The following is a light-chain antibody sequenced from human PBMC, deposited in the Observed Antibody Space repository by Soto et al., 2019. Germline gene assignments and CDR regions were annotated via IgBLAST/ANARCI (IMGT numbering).Light chain of an antibody. Sequence: EMVMTQSPATLSVSPGESATRSCRASHSVSSNLAWYQQKPGQAPRLLIYGASTRATGIPARFSGSGSGTEFTLTISSLQSEDFAVYYCQQYDNWPPWTFGQGTKVEIK. V-gene: IGKV3-15*01. CDR3: QQYDNWPPWT. CDR1: HSVSSN. CDR2: GAS. J-gene: IGKJ1*01.